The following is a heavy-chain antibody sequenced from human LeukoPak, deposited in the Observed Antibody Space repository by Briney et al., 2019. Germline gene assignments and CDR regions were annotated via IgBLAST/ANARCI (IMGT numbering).Heavy chain of an antibody. CDR3: ASEGIAAAADI. Sequence: PGGSLRLSCAASGFTFSSYGMHWVRQAPGKGLEWVAVIPYDGSNKYYAGSVKGRFTISRDNSKNTLYLQMNSLRGEDTAVYYCASEGIAAAADIWGQGTMVTVSS. J-gene: IGHJ3*02. CDR1: GFTFSSYG. D-gene: IGHD6-13*01. V-gene: IGHV3-30*03. CDR2: IPYDGSNK.